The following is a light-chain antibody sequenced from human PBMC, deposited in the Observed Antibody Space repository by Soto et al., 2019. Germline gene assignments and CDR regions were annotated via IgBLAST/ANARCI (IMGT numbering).Light chain of an antibody. CDR3: CSYAGSYTLV. J-gene: IGLJ2*01. V-gene: IGLV2-11*01. CDR1: SSDVGGYNY. Sequence: QSVLTQPRSVSGSPGQSVTISCTGTSSDVGGYNYVSWYQQHPGKAPKLMIYDVSKWPSGVPDRFSGSKSGNTASLTISGLQAEDEADYYCCSYAGSYTLVFGGGTKRHRP. CDR2: DVS.